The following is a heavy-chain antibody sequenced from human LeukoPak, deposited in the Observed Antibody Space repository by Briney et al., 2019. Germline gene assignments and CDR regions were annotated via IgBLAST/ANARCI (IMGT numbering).Heavy chain of an antibody. D-gene: IGHD2-15*01. CDR1: GVNVSSIY. CDR2: IYGGSST. V-gene: IGHV3-66*01. J-gene: IGHJ3*01. Sequence: GGSLRLSCAASGVNVSSIYMSWVRQAPGKGLEWVSVIYGGSSTYNADSVKGRFTISRDNSKNTLFLQMNSRRAEDTAVYYCGRASKVEAFDVWGQGTMVTVSS. CDR3: GRASKVEAFDV.